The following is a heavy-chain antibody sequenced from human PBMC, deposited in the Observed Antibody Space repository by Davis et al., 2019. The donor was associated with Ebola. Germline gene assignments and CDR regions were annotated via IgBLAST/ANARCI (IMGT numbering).Heavy chain of an antibody. CDR3: ARDSDDYCFDY. CDR2: ISSSGGST. CDR1: EFTFSSYT. Sequence: GGSLRLSCAASEFTFSSYTMGWVRQAPGKGLEWVSGISSSGGSTYYADSVKGRFTISRDNSKNTLYLQMNSLRPEDTAVYYCARDSDDYCFDYWGQGTLVTVSS. V-gene: IGHV3-23*01. D-gene: IGHD2-21*02. J-gene: IGHJ4*02.